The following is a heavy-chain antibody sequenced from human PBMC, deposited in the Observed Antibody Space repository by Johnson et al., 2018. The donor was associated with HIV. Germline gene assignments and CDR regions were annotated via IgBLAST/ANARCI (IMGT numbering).Heavy chain of an antibody. J-gene: IGHJ3*02. V-gene: IGHV3-30*04. Sequence: QVQLVESGGGVVQPGRSLRLSCAASGFTFSSYAMHWVRQAPDKGLEWVAVISYDGSNKYYADSVKGRFTISRDNSKNTLYLQMNSLRAEDTALRLFICRYSVFLELNSLRAEDTAVYYCAKDQWEQTLNAFDIWGQGTMVTVSS. CDR1: GFTFSSYA. CDR2: ISYDGSNK. CDR3: ICRYSVFLELNSLRAEDTAVYYCAKDQWEQTLNAFDI. D-gene: IGHD1-26*01.